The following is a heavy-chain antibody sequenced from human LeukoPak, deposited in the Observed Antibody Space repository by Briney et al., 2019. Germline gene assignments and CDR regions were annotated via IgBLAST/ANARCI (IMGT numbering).Heavy chain of an antibody. CDR1: GFTFSSYG. CDR3: AKDRGGGSYYEYYFDY. CDR2: ISGSGGSA. D-gene: IGHD1-26*01. J-gene: IGHJ4*02. V-gene: IGHV3-23*01. Sequence: GGSLRLSCAASGFTFSSYGMSWVRQAPGKGLEWVSAISGSGGSAYYADSVKGRFTISRDNSKNTLYLQMNSLRAEDTAVYYCAKDRGGGSYYEYYFDYWDQGTLVTVSS.